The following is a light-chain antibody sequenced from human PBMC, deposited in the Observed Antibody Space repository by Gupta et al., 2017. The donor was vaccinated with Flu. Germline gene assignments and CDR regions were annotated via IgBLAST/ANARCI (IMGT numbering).Light chain of an antibody. CDR3: SSYTTSGTGL. Sequence: QSALTQPASVSGSPGPSLTISCTGTSSDIGAYNYVSWYQQHPGKAPKLILYEVSYRPAGVANRFSGSKADNTASLTIAARQAEDEADYYCSSYTTSGTGLFGGGTRLTVL. CDR1: SSDIGAYNY. V-gene: IGLV2-14*03. J-gene: IGLJ3*02. CDR2: EVS.